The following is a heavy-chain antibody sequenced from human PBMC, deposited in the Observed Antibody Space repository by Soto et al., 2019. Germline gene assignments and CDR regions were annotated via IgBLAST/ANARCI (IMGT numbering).Heavy chain of an antibody. V-gene: IGHV4-59*08. CDR1: GGSISSYY. D-gene: IGHD2-2*01. CDR3: ARPRDCSSTSCYGALDP. CDR2: IYYSGST. Sequence: SETLSLTCTVSGGSISSYYLSWIRQPPGKGLEWIGYIYYSGSTNYNPSLKSRVTISVDTSKNQFSLKLSSVTAADTAVYYCARPRDCSSTSCYGALDPWGQGTLVTVSS. J-gene: IGHJ5*02.